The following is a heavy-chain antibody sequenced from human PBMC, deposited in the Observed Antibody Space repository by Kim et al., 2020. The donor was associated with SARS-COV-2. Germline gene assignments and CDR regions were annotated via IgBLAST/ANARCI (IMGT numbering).Heavy chain of an antibody. J-gene: IGHJ5*02. CDR1: GGSFSGYY. CDR2: INHSGST. D-gene: IGHD2-8*01. Sequence: SETLSLTCAVYGGSFSGYYWSWIRQPPGKGLEWIGEINHSGSTNYNPSLKSRVTISVDTSKNQFSLKLSSVTAADTAVYYCARGRMDRILYRVWFDPWGQGTLVTVSS. V-gene: IGHV4-34*01. CDR3: ARGRMDRILYRVWFDP.